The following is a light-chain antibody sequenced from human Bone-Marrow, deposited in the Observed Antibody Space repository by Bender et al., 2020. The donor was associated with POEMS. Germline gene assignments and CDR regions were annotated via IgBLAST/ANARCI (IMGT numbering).Light chain of an antibody. J-gene: IGLJ3*02. CDR1: SSNTGSGYD. V-gene: IGLV1-40*01. Sequence: QSVLTQPPSVSGAPGQRVTISCTGSSSNTGSGYDINWYQHLPGTAPKLLIYGYNNRPSGVPDRFSGSHSGTSASLTITGLQAEDEADYHCQSLDTSLNDWVFGGGTKLTVL. CDR3: QSLDTSLNDWV. CDR2: GYN.